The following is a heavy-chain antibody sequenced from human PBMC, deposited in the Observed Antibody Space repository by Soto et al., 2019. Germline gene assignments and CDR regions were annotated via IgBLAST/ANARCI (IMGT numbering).Heavy chain of an antibody. V-gene: IGHV3-11*06. J-gene: IGHJ4*02. CDR2: SSNSGTYT. D-gene: IGHD3-10*01. Sequence: PGGSLRLSCAASGFKVSEYYMSWIRQAPGKGLEWLSYSSNSGTYTRYADSVKGRFSISRDNAKNSLFLQINSLRGEDSATYYCARSGDNYNGLDDWGQGTPVTVSS. CDR1: GFKVSEYY. CDR3: ARSGDNYNGLDD.